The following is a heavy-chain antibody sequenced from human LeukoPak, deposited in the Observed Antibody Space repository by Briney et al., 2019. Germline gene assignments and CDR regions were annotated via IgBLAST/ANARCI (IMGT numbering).Heavy chain of an antibody. CDR2: ISSSGSTI. Sequence: GGSLRLSCAASGFTLSSYEMNWVRPAPGKGLEWVSYISSSGSTIYYADSVKGRFTISRDNAKNSLYLQMNSLRAEDTAVYYCAREGYSDAFDIWGQGTMVTVSS. J-gene: IGHJ3*02. D-gene: IGHD5-18*01. CDR3: AREGYSDAFDI. V-gene: IGHV3-48*03. CDR1: GFTLSSYE.